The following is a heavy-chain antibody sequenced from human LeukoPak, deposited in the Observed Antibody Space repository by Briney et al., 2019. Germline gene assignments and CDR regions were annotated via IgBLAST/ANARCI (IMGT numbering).Heavy chain of an antibody. V-gene: IGHV4-34*01. CDR2: INHSGST. Sequence: SETLSLTCAVYGGSFSGYYWSWIRQPPGKGLEWIGEINHSGSTNYNPSLKSRVTISVDTSKNQFSLKLSSVTAADTAVYYCARGRVPWGDWGQGTLVTVSS. J-gene: IGHJ4*02. D-gene: IGHD3-16*01. CDR1: GGSFSGYY. CDR3: ARGRVPWGD.